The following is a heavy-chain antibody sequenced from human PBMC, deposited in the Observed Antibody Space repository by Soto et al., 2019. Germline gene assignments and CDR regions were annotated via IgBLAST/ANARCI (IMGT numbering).Heavy chain of an antibody. CDR2: IGGYKGNT. CDR3: ARVGSSIAVRPFDY. J-gene: IGHJ4*02. V-gene: IGHV1-18*01. CDR1: GYTFTNYG. Sequence: ASVKVSCKASGYTFTNYGVSWVRQAPGQGLEWMGWIGGYKGNTNYAQKLQGRVTLTTDTSTSTAYMELRSLRSDDTAVYYCARVGSSIAVRPFDYWGQGTLVTVSS. D-gene: IGHD6-6*01.